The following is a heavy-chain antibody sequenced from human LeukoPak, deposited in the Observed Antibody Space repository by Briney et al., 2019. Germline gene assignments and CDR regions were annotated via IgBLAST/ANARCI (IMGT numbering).Heavy chain of an antibody. D-gene: IGHD5/OR15-5a*01. CDR1: RFTFSSFD. Sequence: GSLRLSCAASRFTFSSFDMHWVRQAPGKGLEWVTFIRFDGSNKYYADSVKGRFTISRDNSKNTLYLQMSSLRPEDTAVYYCARQIGVSIDYWGQGTLVTVSS. CDR2: IRFDGSNK. V-gene: IGHV3-30*02. J-gene: IGHJ4*02. CDR3: ARQIGVSIDY.